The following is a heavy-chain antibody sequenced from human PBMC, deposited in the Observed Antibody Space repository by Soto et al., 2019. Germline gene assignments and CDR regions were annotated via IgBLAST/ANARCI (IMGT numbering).Heavy chain of an antibody. V-gene: IGHV3-11*01. CDR3: ARTVLRFLEWFPYMDV. CDR2: ISSSGSTI. CDR1: GFTLSDYY. D-gene: IGHD3-3*01. J-gene: IGHJ6*03. Sequence: GSLRLSCAASGFTLSDYYMSWIRQAPGKGLEWVSYISSSGSTIYYADSVKGRFTISRDNAKNSLYLQMNSLRAEDTAVYYCARTVLRFLEWFPYMDVWGKGTTVTVSS.